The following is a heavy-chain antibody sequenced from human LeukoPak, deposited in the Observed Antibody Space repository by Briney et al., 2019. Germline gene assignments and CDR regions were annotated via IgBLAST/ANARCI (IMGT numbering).Heavy chain of an antibody. CDR1: GGSFSGYY. D-gene: IGHD2-15*01. CDR2: INHSGST. V-gene: IGHV4-34*01. CDR3: ARAYCSGGSCYYYYYYGMDV. J-gene: IGHJ6*04. Sequence: PSETLSLTCAVYGGSFSGYYWSWIRQPPGKGLEWIGEINHSGSTNYNPSLKSRVTISVDTSKNQFSLKLSSVTAADTAVYYCARAYCSGGSCYYYYYYGMDVWGKGTTVTVSS.